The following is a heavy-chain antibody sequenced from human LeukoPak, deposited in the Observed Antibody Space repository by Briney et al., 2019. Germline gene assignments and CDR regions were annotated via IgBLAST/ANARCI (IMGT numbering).Heavy chain of an antibody. J-gene: IGHJ4*02. D-gene: IGHD6-19*01. CDR3: ARIRGAGRHYFDY. CDR2: IYYTGNT. CDR1: GDSISTSKSY. V-gene: IGHV4-39*01. Sequence: PSDTPSLTCTVSGDSISTSKSYWGWIRQPPLKGLEWIGSIYYTGNTYYNASLKSRVTISVDTSKNQFSLRLSSVTAADTAVYYCARIRGAGRHYFDYWGQGTLVTVSS.